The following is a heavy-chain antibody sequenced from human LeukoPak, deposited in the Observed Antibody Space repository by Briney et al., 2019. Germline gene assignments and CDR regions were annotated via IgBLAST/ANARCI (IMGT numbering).Heavy chain of an antibody. V-gene: IGHV4-30-2*01. D-gene: IGHD5-12*01. Sequence: SQTLSLTCAVSGGSISSGGYSWSWIRQPPGKGLEWIGYIYHSGSTYYNPSLKSRVTTSVDRSKNQFSLKLSSVTAADTAVYYCARGYSGYDYYWFDPWGQGTLVTVSS. CDR1: GGSISSGGYS. CDR2: IYHSGST. J-gene: IGHJ5*02. CDR3: ARGYSGYDYYWFDP.